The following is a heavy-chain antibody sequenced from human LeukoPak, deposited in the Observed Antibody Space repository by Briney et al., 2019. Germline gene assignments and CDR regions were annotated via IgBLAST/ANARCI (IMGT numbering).Heavy chain of an antibody. D-gene: IGHD3-10*01. CDR2: ISAYNGNT. J-gene: IGHJ6*02. CDR1: GYTFTSYG. Sequence: ASVKVSCKASGYTFTSYGISWVRQAPGQGLEWMGWISAYNGNTNYAQKLQGRVTMTTDTSTSTAYMELRSLRSDDTAVYYCARDETHTHYMVRGEADGMDVWGQGTTVTVSS. V-gene: IGHV1-18*01. CDR3: ARDETHTHYMVRGEADGMDV.